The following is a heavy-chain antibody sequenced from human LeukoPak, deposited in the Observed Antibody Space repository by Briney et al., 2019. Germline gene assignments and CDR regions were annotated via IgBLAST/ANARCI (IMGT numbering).Heavy chain of an antibody. Sequence: PSETLSLTCTVSGGSISSYYWSWIRQPPGKGLEWIGYIYYSGSTNYNPSLKSRVTISVDTSKNQFSLKLSSVTAADTAVYYCARDPYDSSGNWFDPWGQGTLVTVSS. CDR1: GGSISSYY. D-gene: IGHD3-22*01. CDR2: IYYSGST. V-gene: IGHV4-59*12. J-gene: IGHJ5*02. CDR3: ARDPYDSSGNWFDP.